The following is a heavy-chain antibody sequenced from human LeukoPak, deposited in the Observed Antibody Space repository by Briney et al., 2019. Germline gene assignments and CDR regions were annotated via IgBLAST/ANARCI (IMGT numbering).Heavy chain of an antibody. CDR3: ARACYMVRGVIITPPYGMDV. CDR1: GGTFSSYA. J-gene: IGHJ6*02. V-gene: IGHV1-69*04. CDR2: IIPIFGIA. D-gene: IGHD3-10*01. Sequence: ASVKVSCKASGGTFSSYAISWVRQAPGQGLEWMGRIIPIFGIANYAQKFQGRVTITADKSTSTAYMELSSLRSEDTAVYYCARACYMVRGVIITPPYGMDVWGQGTTATVSS.